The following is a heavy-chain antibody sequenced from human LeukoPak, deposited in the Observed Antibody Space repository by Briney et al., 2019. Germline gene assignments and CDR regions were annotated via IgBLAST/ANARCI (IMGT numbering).Heavy chain of an antibody. CDR2: ISKNGGST. J-gene: IGHJ4*02. CDR1: GFTFSRYA. CDR3: AKGSYYGAGSPIDH. V-gene: IGHV3-64D*06. D-gene: IGHD3-10*01. Sequence: GGSLRLSCSVSGFTFSRYAMHWVRQAPGQGLEYVSGISKNGGSTYYADSVKGRFTISRDNSKNTLILQMSSLRAEDTAVYYCAKGSYYGAGSPIDHWGQGTLVTVSS.